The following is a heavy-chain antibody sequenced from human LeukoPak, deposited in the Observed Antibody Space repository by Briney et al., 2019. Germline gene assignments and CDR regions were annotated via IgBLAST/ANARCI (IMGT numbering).Heavy chain of an antibody. V-gene: IGHV3-23*01. CDR1: GFTCEASA. CDR2: ITGGGEST. Sequence: GGSLRLSCAASGFTCEASAISWVRQAPGKGRERVVVITGGGESTYYADSVKGRFTISRDNSKKTLFLQVSSLRAEDTAVYFCAKNIRDQLLCGFNYWGQGIVVTVSS. D-gene: IGHD2-2*01. CDR3: AKNIRDQLLCGFNY. J-gene: IGHJ4*02.